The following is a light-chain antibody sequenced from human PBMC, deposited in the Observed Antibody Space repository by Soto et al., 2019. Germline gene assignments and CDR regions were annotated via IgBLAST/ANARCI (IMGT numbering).Light chain of an antibody. Sequence: IVMTQPPATLSVSPGDTATLSCRANQSVRSNLAWYQQRPGQAPRLLIYGASTRAAGVPARFSGSGSGTEFTLTISSLQPEDFAVYYCQLGITFGQGTRLEIK. J-gene: IGKJ5*01. CDR3: QLGIT. CDR1: QSVRSN. V-gene: IGKV3-15*01. CDR2: GAS.